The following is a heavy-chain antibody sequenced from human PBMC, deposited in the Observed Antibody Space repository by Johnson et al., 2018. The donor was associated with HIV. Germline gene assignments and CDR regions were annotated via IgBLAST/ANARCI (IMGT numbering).Heavy chain of an antibody. CDR1: GFTFSSYA. Sequence: QVQLVESGGGLVQPGGSLRLSCAASGFTFSSYAMHWVRQAPGKGLEWVAVISYDGSNKYYADSVKGRFTISRDNSKNTLYLQMNSLRAEDTAVYYCASSNVVGYSNYPDAFDIWGQGTMVTVSS. V-gene: IGHV3-30-3*01. CDR2: ISYDGSNK. CDR3: ASSNVVGYSNYPDAFDI. J-gene: IGHJ3*02. D-gene: IGHD6-13*01.